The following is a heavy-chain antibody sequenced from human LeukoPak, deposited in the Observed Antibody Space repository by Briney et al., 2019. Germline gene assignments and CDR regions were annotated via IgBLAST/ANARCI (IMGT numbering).Heavy chain of an antibody. CDR1: GFTFSTYA. CDR3: ASGYQFDY. Sequence: GGSLRLSCAASGFTFSTYALHWVRQAPGKGLEWVAVIPNDGRNKIYADSVKGRFTISRDNSKNTLFLQMNSLRAEDTAEYYCASGYQFDYWGQGTLVTVSS. CDR2: IPNDGRNK. D-gene: IGHD3-22*01. V-gene: IGHV3-30*04. J-gene: IGHJ4*02.